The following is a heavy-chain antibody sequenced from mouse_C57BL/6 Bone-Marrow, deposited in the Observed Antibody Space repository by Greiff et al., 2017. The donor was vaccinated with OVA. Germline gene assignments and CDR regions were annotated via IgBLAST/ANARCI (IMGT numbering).Heavy chain of an antibody. J-gene: IGHJ3*01. CDR2: ISYDGSN. V-gene: IGHV3-6*01. Sequence: ESGPGLVKPSQSLSLTCSVTGYSITSGYYWNWIRQFPGNKLEWMGYISYDGSNNYNPSLKNRISITRDTSKNQFFLKLNSVTTEDTATYYCARGYDEGFAYWGQGTLVTVSA. CDR1: GYSITSGYY. CDR3: ARGYDEGFAY. D-gene: IGHD2-12*01.